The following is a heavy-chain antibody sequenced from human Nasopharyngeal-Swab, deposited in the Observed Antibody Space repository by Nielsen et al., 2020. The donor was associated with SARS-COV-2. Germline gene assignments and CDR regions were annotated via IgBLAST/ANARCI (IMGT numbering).Heavy chain of an antibody. CDR1: GFDFWKYA. V-gene: IGHV3-23*01. CDR2: VSNNDGSLT. D-gene: IGHD2-21*02. Sequence: GESLKISCAASGFDFWKYAMSWVRQAPGKGLEWVSTVSNNDGSLTFCADSVKGRFTISRDTSKNTVSLQMNSLRAEDTAVYYCAKDDFCPACAFDVWGQGTIVTVSS. J-gene: IGHJ3*01. CDR3: AKDDFCPACAFDV.